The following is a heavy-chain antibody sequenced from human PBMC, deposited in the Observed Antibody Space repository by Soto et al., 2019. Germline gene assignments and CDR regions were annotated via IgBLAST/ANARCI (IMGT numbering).Heavy chain of an antibody. D-gene: IGHD3-10*01. CDR3: ARDLRSFSVVRGVSYQNWFDP. CDR2: IYYSGST. V-gene: IGHV4-31*03. Sequence: SETLSLTCTVSGGSISSGGYYWSWIRQHPGKGLEWIGYIYYSGSTYYNPSLKSRVTISVDTSKNQFSLKLSSVTAADTAVYYCARDLRSFSVVRGVSYQNWFDPWGQGTLVTVSS. J-gene: IGHJ5*02. CDR1: GGSISSGGYY.